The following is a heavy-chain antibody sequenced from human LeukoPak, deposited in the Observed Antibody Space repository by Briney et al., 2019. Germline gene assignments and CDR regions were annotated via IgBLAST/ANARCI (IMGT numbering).Heavy chain of an antibody. Sequence: GGSLRLSCAASGFRFSYHDMHWVRQAPGKGLEFVSSIGAAGAHTFYADSVKGRFTISRDNFQSTMYLQMNSLRAEDTAVYYCAKFGGVDYWGQGTLVTVSS. CDR1: GFRFSYHD. D-gene: IGHD3-16*01. V-gene: IGHV3-64*02. CDR2: IGAAGAHT. CDR3: AKFGGVDY. J-gene: IGHJ4*02.